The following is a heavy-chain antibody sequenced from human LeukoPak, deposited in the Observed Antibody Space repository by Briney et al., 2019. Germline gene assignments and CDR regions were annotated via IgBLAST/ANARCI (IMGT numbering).Heavy chain of an antibody. Sequence: SETLSLTCTVSGGSMSSCYWSWIRQPPGKGLEWIGSIYYSGSTNYNPSLKIRVTISVDTSKNQFSLRLSSVTAADTAVYYCARDPRGYSYGLFDNWGQGTLVTASS. CDR3: ARDPRGYSYGLFDN. V-gene: IGHV4-59*01. D-gene: IGHD5-18*01. CDR2: IYYSGST. J-gene: IGHJ4*02. CDR1: GGSMSSCY.